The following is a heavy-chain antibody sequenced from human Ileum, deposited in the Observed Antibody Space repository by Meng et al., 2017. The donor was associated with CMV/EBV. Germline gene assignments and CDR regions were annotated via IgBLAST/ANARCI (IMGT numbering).Heavy chain of an antibody. CDR3: ARTQDCSTTSCYTGFDP. D-gene: IGHD2-2*01. V-gene: IGHV4-30-4*08. J-gene: IGHJ5*02. CDR2: IKYSGRT. CDR1: SRSSGDYY. Sequence: SRSSGDYYWSWIRQPPGKGLEWIGFIKYSGRTYYNPSLTRRVTISLDTSENHFSLRLSSVTAADTAVYYCARTQDCSTTSCYTGFDPWGQGTLVTVSS.